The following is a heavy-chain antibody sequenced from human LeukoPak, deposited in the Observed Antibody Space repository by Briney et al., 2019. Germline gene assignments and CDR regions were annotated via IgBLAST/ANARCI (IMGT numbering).Heavy chain of an antibody. CDR2: INIDGSTT. J-gene: IGHJ4*02. D-gene: IGHD3-10*01. CDR1: EFTFSRYW. V-gene: IGHV3-74*01. Sequence: PPGGSLRLSCVDSEFTFSRYWMHWVRQAPGEGLVWVSRINIDGSTTNYADSVKGRFTISRDNAKNTLYLQMNSLRAEDTAVYYCAKGPRAYYYGSGTYSKESYLDYWGQGTLVTVSS. CDR3: AKGPRAYYYGSGTYSKESYLDY.